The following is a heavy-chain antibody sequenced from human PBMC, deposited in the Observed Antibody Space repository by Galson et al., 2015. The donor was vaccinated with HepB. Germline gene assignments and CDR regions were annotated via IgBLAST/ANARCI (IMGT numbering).Heavy chain of an antibody. CDR3: ARGGQWPQFYYFDY. CDR2: VNAANGNT. Sequence: SVKVSCKASGYPFTIYTVHWVRQAPGHSLEWMGWVNAANGNTRYSQKFQDRVTLTRDTSATTAYMELSSLEFEDTAVYYCARGGQWPQFYYFDYWGQGTLVTVSS. V-gene: IGHV1-3*01. CDR1: GYPFTIYT. D-gene: IGHD5-24*01. J-gene: IGHJ4*02.